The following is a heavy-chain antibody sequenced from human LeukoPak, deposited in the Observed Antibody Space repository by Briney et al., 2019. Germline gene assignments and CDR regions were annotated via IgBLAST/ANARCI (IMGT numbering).Heavy chain of an antibody. D-gene: IGHD1-26*01. V-gene: IGHV1-18*01. CDR2: ISAKNGNT. CDR3: ARDTEWEKNPDYFDY. CDR1: GYTFTRYG. Sequence: ASVRVSCKASGYTFTRYGISWVRQVPGQGLEWMGWISAKNGNTNYAQKVQGRVTMTTDTSTSTAYMELRSLRSDDTAVYYCARDTEWEKNPDYFDYWGQGTLVTVSS. J-gene: IGHJ4*02.